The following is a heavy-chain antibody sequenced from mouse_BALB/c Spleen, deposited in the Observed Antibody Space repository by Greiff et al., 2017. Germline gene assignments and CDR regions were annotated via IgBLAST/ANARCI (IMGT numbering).Heavy chain of an antibody. CDR1: GFTFSSFG. Sequence: DVMLVESGGGLVQPGGSRKLSCAASGFTFSSFGMHWVRQAPEKGLEWVAYISSGSSTIYYADTVKGRFTISRDNPKNTLFLQMTSLRSEDTAMYYCARNFYYYGSSHMDYWGQGTSVTVSS. J-gene: IGHJ4*01. CDR3: ARNFYYYGSSHMDY. CDR2: ISSGSSTI. V-gene: IGHV5-17*02. D-gene: IGHD1-1*01.